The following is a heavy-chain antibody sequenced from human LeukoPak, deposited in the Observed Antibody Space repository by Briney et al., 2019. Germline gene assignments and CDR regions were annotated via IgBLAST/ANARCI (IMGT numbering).Heavy chain of an antibody. V-gene: IGHV1-69*05. CDR3: ASSIVGAWEFDY. Sequence: SVKVSCKASGGTFSSYAISWVRQAPGQGLEWMGGIIPIFGTANYAQKFRGRVTITTDESTSTAYMELSSLRSEDTAVYYCASSIVGAWEFDYWGQGTLVTVSS. D-gene: IGHD1-26*01. CDR1: GGTFSSYA. CDR2: IIPIFGTA. J-gene: IGHJ4*02.